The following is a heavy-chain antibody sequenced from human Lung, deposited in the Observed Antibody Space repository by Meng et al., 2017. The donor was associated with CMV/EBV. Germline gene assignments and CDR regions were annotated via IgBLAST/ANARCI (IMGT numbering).Heavy chain of an antibody. CDR3: ARHHHSPTFDY. J-gene: IGHJ4*02. CDR2: VVYSGTT. Sequence: LHLQESVPGLLKPSGPLSLTCPVSGGPISSSSYYWAWIRQPPGEGLEWIGSVVYSGTTYYTSSLKSRVSISVDTSKNQFSLKLSSVTAADTAVYYCARHHHSPTFDYWGQGTLVTVSS. V-gene: IGHV4-39*01. D-gene: IGHD1-14*01. CDR1: GGPISSSSYY.